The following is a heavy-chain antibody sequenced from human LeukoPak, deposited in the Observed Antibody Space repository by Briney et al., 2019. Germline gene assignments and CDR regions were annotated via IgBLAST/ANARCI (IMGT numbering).Heavy chain of an antibody. J-gene: IGHJ4*02. CDR3: ARQGRNYYALDY. V-gene: IGHV5-51*01. CDR1: GYTFTNYW. Sequence: GESLKISCKGFGYTFTNYWIGWGRQMPGKGLEWMGIIYPGDSDTRYSPSFQGQVAISADKSISTAYLQWSSLKASDTAMYYCARQGRNYYALDYWGQGTLVSVSS. D-gene: IGHD1-26*01. CDR2: IYPGDSDT.